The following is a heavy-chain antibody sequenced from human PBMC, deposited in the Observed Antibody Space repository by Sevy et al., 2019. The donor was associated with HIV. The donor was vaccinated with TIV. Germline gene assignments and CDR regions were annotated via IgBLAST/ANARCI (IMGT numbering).Heavy chain of an antibody. J-gene: IGHJ6*02. CDR3: ARAGGGGYCSGGSCYSSYYYFYGMDV. CDR2: TYYRSKWYN. CDR1: GDSVSSNSAA. Sequence: QSQTLSLTCAISGDSVSSNSAAWNWIRQSPSRGLEWLGRTYYRSKWYNDYAVSVKSRITINPDTSNHQFSLQLNSVTPEDTAVYYCARAGGGGYCSGGSCYSSYYYFYGMDVWGQGTTVTVSS. D-gene: IGHD2-15*01. V-gene: IGHV6-1*01.